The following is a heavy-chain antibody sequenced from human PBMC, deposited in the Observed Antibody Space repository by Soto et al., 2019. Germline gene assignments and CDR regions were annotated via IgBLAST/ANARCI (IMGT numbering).Heavy chain of an antibody. CDR1: GGSISSGGYS. V-gene: IGHV4-30-2*01. Sequence: SETLSLTCAVSGGSISSGGYSCNWIRQPPGKGLEWIGYIYHSGSTYYNPSLKSRVTISVDRSKNQFSLKLSSVTAADTAVYYCARGVTTATTFDYWGQGTLVTVSS. J-gene: IGHJ4*02. D-gene: IGHD4-17*01. CDR3: ARGVTTATTFDY. CDR2: IYHSGST.